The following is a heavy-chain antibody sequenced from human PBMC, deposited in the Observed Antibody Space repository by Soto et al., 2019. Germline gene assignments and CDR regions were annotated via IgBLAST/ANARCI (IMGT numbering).Heavy chain of an antibody. Sequence: QLQLQESGPGLVKPSETLSLTCTVSGGSISSSSYCWGWIRQPPGKGLEWMGNICYSGSTYYNPSLKSRVTIDADSSKNHFPRKLSSVTAADTAVYYCARHGRSTVIGVVFDYWGQGTLVTVSS. D-gene: IGHD3-22*01. CDR3: ARHGRSTVIGVVFDY. V-gene: IGHV4-39*01. CDR1: GGSISSSSYC. J-gene: IGHJ4*02. CDR2: ICYSGST.